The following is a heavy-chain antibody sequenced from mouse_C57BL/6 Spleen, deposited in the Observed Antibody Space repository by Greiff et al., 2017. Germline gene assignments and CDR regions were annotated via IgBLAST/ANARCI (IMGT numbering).Heavy chain of an antibody. CDR3: TRWDGDYVAFDY. J-gene: IGHJ2*01. CDR2: IDPETGGT. Sequence: VQLQQSGAELVRPGASVTLSCKASGYTFTDYEMHWVKQTPVHGLEWIGAIDPETGGTAYNPKFKGKAILTADKSSSTAYMQLRSLTSEDSAVYYCTRWDGDYVAFDYWGQGTTLTVSS. CDR1: GYTFTDYE. V-gene: IGHV1-15*01. D-gene: IGHD2-13*01.